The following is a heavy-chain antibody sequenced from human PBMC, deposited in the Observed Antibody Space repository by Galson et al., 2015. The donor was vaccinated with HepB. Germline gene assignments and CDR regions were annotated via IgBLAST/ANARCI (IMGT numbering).Heavy chain of an antibody. CDR1: GYTFTSYY. J-gene: IGHJ4*02. CDR2: INPSGGST. V-gene: IGHV1-46*01. D-gene: IGHD6-19*01. Sequence: SVKVSCKASGYTFTSYYMHWVRQAPGQGLEWMGIINPSGGSTGYAQKFQGRVTMTRDTSTSTVYMELSSLRSEDTAVYYCARQSRIAVAGLDYWGQGTLVTVSS. CDR3: ARQSRIAVAGLDY.